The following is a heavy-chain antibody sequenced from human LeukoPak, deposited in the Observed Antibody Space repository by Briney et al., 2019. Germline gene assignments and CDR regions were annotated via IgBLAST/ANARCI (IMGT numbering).Heavy chain of an antibody. V-gene: IGHV1-18*01. J-gene: IGHJ3*02. CDR2: ISAYNGNT. Sequence: ASVKVSCKASGYTFTSYGISWVRQAPGQGLEWMGWISAYNGNTNYAQKLQGRVTMTTDTSTSTAYMELRSLRSDDTAVYYCANLLIVGATRPPEDAFDIWGQGTMVTVPS. CDR3: ANLLIVGATRPPEDAFDI. CDR1: GYTFTSYG. D-gene: IGHD1-26*01.